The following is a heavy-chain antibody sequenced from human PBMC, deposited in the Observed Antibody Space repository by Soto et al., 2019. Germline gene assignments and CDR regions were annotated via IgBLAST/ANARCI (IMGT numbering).Heavy chain of an antibody. CDR1: GGTFSSYA. Sequence: SVKVSCKASGGTFSSYAISWVRQAPGQGLERMGGIIPIFGTANYAQKFQGRVTITADESTSTAYMELSSLRSEDTAVYYCAGPAAGMENYYGMDVWGQGTTVTVSS. J-gene: IGHJ6*02. CDR2: IIPIFGTA. D-gene: IGHD6-13*01. V-gene: IGHV1-69*13. CDR3: AGPAAGMENYYGMDV.